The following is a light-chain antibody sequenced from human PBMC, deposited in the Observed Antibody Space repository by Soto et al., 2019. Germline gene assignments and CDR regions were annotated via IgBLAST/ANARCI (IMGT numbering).Light chain of an antibody. CDR2: EVT. CDR1: SSDVGGYNY. V-gene: IGLV2-14*01. CDR3: SSYKGSSTHV. Sequence: QSALTQPASVSGSPGQAITISCTGTSSDVGGYNYVSWYQQHPGRAPKLMIYEVTNRPSGVSNRFSGSKSGNTASLTISGIQAEDEADYYCSSYKGSSTHVFGTGTKLTVL. J-gene: IGLJ1*01.